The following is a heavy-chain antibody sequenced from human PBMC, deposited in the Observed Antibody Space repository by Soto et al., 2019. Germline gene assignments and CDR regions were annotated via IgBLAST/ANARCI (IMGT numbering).Heavy chain of an antibody. CDR1: GFSFRSNG. J-gene: IGHJ4*02. V-gene: IGHV3-30*18. CDR2: ISYDGSNK. Sequence: PGGSLRLSCAAYGFSFRSNGMHWVRQAPGKGLEWVAVISYDGSNKYYADSVKGRFTISRDNSKNTLYLQMNSLRAEDTAVYYCAKDRKNKWSLDYWGQGTLVTVSS. CDR3: AKDRKNKWSLDY. D-gene: IGHD1-26*01.